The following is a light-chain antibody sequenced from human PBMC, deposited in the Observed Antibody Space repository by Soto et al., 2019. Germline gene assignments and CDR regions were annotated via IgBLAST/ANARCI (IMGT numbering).Light chain of an antibody. V-gene: IGKV1-5*01. J-gene: IGKJ1*01. CDR2: DAS. CDR3: QDYSPYSWT. Sequence: DIQMTQSPSSLSASVVDRVTMTCLASQSISSYLNWYRQKPGKAPNLLIYDASSLESGVPSRFSGSGSGTEFTLTISSLQPDDFATYYCQDYSPYSWTFGQGTKVDI. CDR1: QSISSY.